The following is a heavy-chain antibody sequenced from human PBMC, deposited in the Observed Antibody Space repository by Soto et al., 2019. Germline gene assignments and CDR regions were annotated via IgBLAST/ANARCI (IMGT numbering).Heavy chain of an antibody. J-gene: IGHJ4*02. Sequence: ASVKVSCKASGYTFTNYYMHWVRQAPGQGLEWMGIIYPSGGSTSNAQKFQGRVTMTRDTSTSTVYMELSSLRSEDTAVYYCARDFSGPMDYWGRGTLVTVSS. D-gene: IGHD3-10*01. V-gene: IGHV1-46*01. CDR1: GYTFTNYY. CDR3: ARDFSGPMDY. CDR2: IYPSGGST.